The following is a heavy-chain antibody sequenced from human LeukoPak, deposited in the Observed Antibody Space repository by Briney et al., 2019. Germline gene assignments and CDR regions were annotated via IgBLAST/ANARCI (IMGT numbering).Heavy chain of an antibody. V-gene: IGHV3-11*04. D-gene: IGHD3-10*01. CDR2: ISSSGNTI. CDR3: ARDTEGRYYGSGSYYTFDY. Sequence: GGSLRLSCAASGFKFSDYYMSWIRQAPGKGLEWVSYISSSGNTIYYADSVKGRFTISRDNAKNSLYPQMNSLRAEDTAVYYCARDTEGRYYGSGSYYTFDYWGQGILVTVSS. CDR1: GFKFSDYY. J-gene: IGHJ4*02.